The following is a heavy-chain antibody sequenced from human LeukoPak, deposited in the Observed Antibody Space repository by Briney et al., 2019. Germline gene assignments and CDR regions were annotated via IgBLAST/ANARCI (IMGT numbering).Heavy chain of an antibody. CDR2: IIPIFGTA. D-gene: IGHD2-15*01. Sequence: ASVKVSCKASGGTFSSYAISWVRQAPGQGLEWMGGIIPIFGTANYAQKFQGRVTITADESTSTAYMELSSLRSEDTAVYYCARDSDRSGGSCLENYWGQGTLVTVSS. J-gene: IGHJ4*02. CDR3: ARDSDRSGGSCLENY. V-gene: IGHV1-69*01. CDR1: GGTFSSYA.